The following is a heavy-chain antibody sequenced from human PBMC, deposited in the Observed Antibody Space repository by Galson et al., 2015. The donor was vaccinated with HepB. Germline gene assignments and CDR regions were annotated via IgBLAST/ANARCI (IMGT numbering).Heavy chain of an antibody. D-gene: IGHD4-17*01. J-gene: IGHJ4*02. CDR2: ISWNSGSI. CDR1: GFTFDDYA. V-gene: IGHV3-9*01. Sequence: SLRLSCAASGFTFDDYAMHWVRQAPGKGLEWVSGISWNSGSIGYADSVKGRFTISRDNAKNSLYLQMNSLRAEDTALYYCAKGGGTTVTPFDYWGQGTLVTVSS. CDR3: AKGGGTTVTPFDY.